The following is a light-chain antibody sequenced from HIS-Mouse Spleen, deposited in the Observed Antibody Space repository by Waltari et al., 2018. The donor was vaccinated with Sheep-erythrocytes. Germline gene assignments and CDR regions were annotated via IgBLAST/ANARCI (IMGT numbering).Light chain of an antibody. V-gene: IGKV1-6*01. CDR3: LQDYNYPYT. CDR2: AAS. CDR1: QGIRND. Sequence: TITCRASQGIRNDLGWYQQKPGQAPKLLIYAASSLQSGVPSRFSGSGSGTDFTLTISSLQPEDFATYYCLQDYNYPYTFGQGTKLEIK. J-gene: IGKJ2*01.